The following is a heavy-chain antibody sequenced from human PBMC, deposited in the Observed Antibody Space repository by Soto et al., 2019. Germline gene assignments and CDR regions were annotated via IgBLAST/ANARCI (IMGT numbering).Heavy chain of an antibody. D-gene: IGHD3-22*01. CDR1: GFTFSTYT. Sequence: PGGAPRLSCAASGFTFSTYTMNWVRQAPGKGLEWVSSISSGGSYIYYADSVKGRFTISRDNAKNSLYLQMNSLRAEDTAVYYCAGGDSSGYYSFFYYGKDVWGDVPTFPVS. V-gene: IGHV3-21*01. CDR2: ISSGGSYI. CDR3: AGGDSSGYYSFFYYGKDV. J-gene: IGHJ6*02.